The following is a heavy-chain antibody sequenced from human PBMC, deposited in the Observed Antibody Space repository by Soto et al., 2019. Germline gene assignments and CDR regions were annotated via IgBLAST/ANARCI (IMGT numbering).Heavy chain of an antibody. V-gene: IGHV3-7*01. CDR2: IKQGGNEK. Sequence: GGSLRLSCAASGFSFSTYLMSWVRQAPGKGLEWVANIKQGGNEKFYVDSVKGRFTISRDNDKKSLYLQMDSLRVEDTAVYYCVGALTYEVPYYYYGMDVWGQGTTVTVSS. D-gene: IGHD3-16*01. J-gene: IGHJ6*02. CDR3: VGALTYEVPYYYYGMDV. CDR1: GFSFSTYL.